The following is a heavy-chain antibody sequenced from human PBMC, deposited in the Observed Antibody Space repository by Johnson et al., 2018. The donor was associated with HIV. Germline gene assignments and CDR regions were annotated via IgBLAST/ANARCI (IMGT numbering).Heavy chain of an antibody. Sequence: VQLVESGGGLVQPGGSLRLSCADSGFTFSTYAMHWVRQAPGKGLEYVSGVSSNGGKTYYANSVKGRFTISRDNSKNTLSLQMGSLRTEDMAVYHCAMARYTSDWYLYDAFDLWGQGTMVTVSS. CDR1: GFTFSTYA. V-gene: IGHV3-64*01. CDR3: AMARYTSDWYLYDAFDL. D-gene: IGHD6-13*01. J-gene: IGHJ3*01. CDR2: VSSNGGKT.